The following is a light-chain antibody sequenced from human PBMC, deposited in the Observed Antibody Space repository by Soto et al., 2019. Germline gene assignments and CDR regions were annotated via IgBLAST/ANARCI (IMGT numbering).Light chain of an antibody. J-gene: IGKJ1*01. CDR3: HQYYTTPQT. V-gene: IGKV4-1*01. CDR1: QTVLSSSNNRNY. Sequence: DIVMTQSPDSLTVSLGERATINCKSSQTVLSSSNNRNYLAWYQQKPGQPPTLLLYWASTREYGVPDRFSGSGSGADFTLTISRLQAEDVAVYYCHQYYTTPQTFGQGTKVEIK. CDR2: WAS.